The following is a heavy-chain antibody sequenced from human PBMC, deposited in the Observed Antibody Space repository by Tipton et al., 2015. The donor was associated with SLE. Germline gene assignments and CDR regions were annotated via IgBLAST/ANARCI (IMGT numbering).Heavy chain of an antibody. CDR2: ISGSGGST. Sequence: LSLTCAVYGGSFSGYYWSWIRQPPGKGLEWVSAISGSGGSTYYADSVKGRFTISRDNSKNTLYLQMNSLRAEDTAVYYCAKQLIGGIDYWGQGTLVTVSS. V-gene: IGHV3-23*01. CDR1: GGSFSGYY. D-gene: IGHD2-8*01. J-gene: IGHJ4*02. CDR3: AKQLIGGIDY.